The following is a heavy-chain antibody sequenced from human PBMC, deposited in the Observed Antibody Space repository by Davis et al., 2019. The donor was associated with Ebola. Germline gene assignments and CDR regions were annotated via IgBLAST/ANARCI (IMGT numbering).Heavy chain of an antibody. J-gene: IGHJ3*01. CDR1: GFTFSSYS. Sequence: GGSLRLSCAASGFTFSSYSMSWVRQAPGKGLEWVSVISAGGSTTVYTDSAKGRFTISRDNSKNTFDLQMNSLRVEDTALYYCAKASSSPLTRAFDVWGRGAMVTVSS. V-gene: IGHV3-23*01. CDR3: AKASSSPLTRAFDV. CDR2: ISAGGSTT.